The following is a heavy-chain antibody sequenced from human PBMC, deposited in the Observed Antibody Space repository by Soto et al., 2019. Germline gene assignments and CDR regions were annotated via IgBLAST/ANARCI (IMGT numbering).Heavy chain of an antibody. CDR3: AREYSFGWLGVRPDVMSF. V-gene: IGHV1-2*04. Sequence: ASVKVSCKASGYTFTGYYMHWVRQAPGQGLEWMGWINPNSGGTNYAQKFQGWVTMTRDTSISTAYMELSRLRSDDTAVYYCAREYSFGWLGVRPDVMSFSGQGSTVTVS. J-gene: IGHJ6*02. CDR1: GYTFTGYY. CDR2: INPNSGGT. D-gene: IGHD6-19*01.